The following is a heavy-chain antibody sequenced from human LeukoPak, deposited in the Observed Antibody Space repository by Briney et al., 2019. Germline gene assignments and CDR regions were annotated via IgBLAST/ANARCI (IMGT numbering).Heavy chain of an antibody. CDR2: IYHSGST. V-gene: IGHV4-30-4*08. CDR1: GGSISSGDYY. Sequence: SETVSLTCTVSGGSISSGDYYWSWIRQPPGTGLEWIGYIYHSGSTYYNPSLKSRVTISVDRSKNQFSLKLSSVTAADTAVYYCARDVYDILTGYYHAFDIWGQGTMVTVSS. D-gene: IGHD3-9*01. CDR3: ARDVYDILTGYYHAFDI. J-gene: IGHJ3*02.